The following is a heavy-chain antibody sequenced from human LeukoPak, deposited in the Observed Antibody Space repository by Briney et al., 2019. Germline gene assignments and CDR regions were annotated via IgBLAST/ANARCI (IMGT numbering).Heavy chain of an antibody. CDR3: ARGYSYGYFDY. Sequence: SETLSLTCTVSGGSISSYYWSWIRQPPEKGLEWIGYIYYSGSTNYNPSLKSRVTISVDTSKNQFSLKLSSVTAADTAVYYCARGYSYGYFDYWGQGTLVTVSS. CDR1: GGSISSYY. D-gene: IGHD5-18*01. CDR2: IYYSGST. J-gene: IGHJ4*02. V-gene: IGHV4-59*08.